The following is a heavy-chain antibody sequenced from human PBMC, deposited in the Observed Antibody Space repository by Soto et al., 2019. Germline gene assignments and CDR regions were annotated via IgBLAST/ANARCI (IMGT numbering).Heavy chain of an antibody. D-gene: IGHD3-3*01. CDR1: GFTFSNYA. CDR2: MSGSGGST. Sequence: DVQLLESGGGLVQPGGSLRLSCTASGFTFSNYAMSWVRRAPGKGLEWVSSMSGSGGSTYYADSVKGRFTISRDNSKKTLDLHMSSLRAEDTAFYYCAKEPNYDFWSGYRYFDSWGQGSLVTVSS. CDR3: AKEPNYDFWSGYRYFDS. V-gene: IGHV3-23*01. J-gene: IGHJ4*02.